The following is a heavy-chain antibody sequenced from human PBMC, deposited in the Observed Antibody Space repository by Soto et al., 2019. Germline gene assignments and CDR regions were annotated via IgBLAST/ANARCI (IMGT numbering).Heavy chain of an antibody. Sequence: EVQLLESGGGLVQPGGSLRLSCAASGFTFSSHAMSWVRQAPGKGLEWVSSTIDSGGRSYHADSVRGRFTISRDNSKNTLYLQMNCLRADDTAIYYCAKDKMEQWLVGGYYDYWGQGALVTVSS. V-gene: IGHV3-23*01. D-gene: IGHD6-19*01. J-gene: IGHJ4*02. CDR1: GFTFSSHA. CDR3: AKDKMEQWLVGGYYDY. CDR2: TIDSGGRS.